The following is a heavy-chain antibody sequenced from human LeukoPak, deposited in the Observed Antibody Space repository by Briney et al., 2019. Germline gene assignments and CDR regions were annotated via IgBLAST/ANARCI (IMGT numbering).Heavy chain of an antibody. D-gene: IGHD2-15*01. Sequence: GGSLRLSCAASGFTFTTYAMSWVRQAPGRGLEWVATISGSSGRTYYADSVRGRFTISRDNSKNTLYLQMNSLRAEDTAVYYCARVKRDCSGGSCNSYDYWGQGTLVTVSS. V-gene: IGHV3-23*01. CDR3: ARVKRDCSGGSCNSYDY. CDR2: ISGSSGRT. J-gene: IGHJ4*02. CDR1: GFTFTTYA.